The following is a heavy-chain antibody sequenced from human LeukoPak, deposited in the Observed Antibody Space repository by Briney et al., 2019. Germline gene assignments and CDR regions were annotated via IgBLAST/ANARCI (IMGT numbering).Heavy chain of an antibody. V-gene: IGHV3-21*01. CDR1: GFTFSSYS. CDR3: ARTYTPIVVVPAAMVYYYYYYGMDV. Sequence: GGSLRLSCAASGFTFSSYSMNWVRQAPGKGLEWVSSKSSSSWYINYADSVKGRFTISRDNAKNSLYLQMNSLRADDTAVYYCARTYTPIVVVPAAMVYYYYYYGMDVWGQGTTVTVSS. J-gene: IGHJ6*02. CDR2: KSSSSWYI. D-gene: IGHD2-2*01.